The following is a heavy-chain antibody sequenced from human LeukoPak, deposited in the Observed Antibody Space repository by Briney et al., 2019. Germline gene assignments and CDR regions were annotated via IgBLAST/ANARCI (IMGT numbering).Heavy chain of an antibody. J-gene: IGHJ4*02. V-gene: IGHV3-21*01. D-gene: IGHD6-19*01. CDR1: GFTFSVYS. CDR2: ISSSSSYI. Sequence: GGSLRLSCAASGFTFSVYSMNWVRQAPGKGLEWVSSISSSSSYIYYADSMKGRFTISRDNAKKSVYLQMNSLKAEDTAVYYCARRGPGSGWPIDYWGQGTLVIVSS. CDR3: ARRGPGSGWPIDY.